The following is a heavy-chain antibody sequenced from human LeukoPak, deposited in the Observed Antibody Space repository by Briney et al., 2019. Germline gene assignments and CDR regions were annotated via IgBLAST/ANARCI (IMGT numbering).Heavy chain of an antibody. J-gene: IGHJ5*02. V-gene: IGHV4-59*01. CDR1: GGSISSYY. Sequence: SETLSLTCTVSGGSISSYYWSWIRQPPGKGLEWIGYIYYSGSTNYNPSLKSRVTISVDTSKNQFSLKLSSVTAADTAVYYCASGYCSSTSCLFDPWGQGTLVTVSS. CDR2: IYYSGST. D-gene: IGHD2-2*03. CDR3: ASGYCSSTSCLFDP.